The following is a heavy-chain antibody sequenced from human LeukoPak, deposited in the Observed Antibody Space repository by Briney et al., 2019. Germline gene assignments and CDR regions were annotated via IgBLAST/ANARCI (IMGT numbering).Heavy chain of an antibody. D-gene: IGHD3-22*01. V-gene: IGHV3-23*01. CDR1: GFTFSNYA. CDR2: ISGRGGST. CDR3: AKAYYDSSGNYIYFDY. Sequence: GGSLTLSCAASGFTFSNYAMSWVRQAPGKGLGWVSSISGRGGSTLSADSVKGRFTISRDNSKNTLYLHMNSLRAEDTAVYYCAKAYYDSSGNYIYFDYGGQGTLVTVSS. J-gene: IGHJ4*02.